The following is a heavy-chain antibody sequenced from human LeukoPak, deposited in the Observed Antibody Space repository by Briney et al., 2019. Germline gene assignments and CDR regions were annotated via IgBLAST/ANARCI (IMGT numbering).Heavy chain of an antibody. CDR3: AAGESMPALVPF. V-gene: IGHV4-30-4*01. Sequence: PSETLSLTCTFSSDSIGGSEYYWSWFRQPPGKGLEYIGYIYYSGSFFYSPSLKSRVTISGGTSKKQFFLKLTSVTAADTAVYYCAAGESMPALVPFWGQGTLVTVSS. CDR2: IYYSGSF. D-gene: IGHD2-21*01. CDR1: SDSIGGSEYY. J-gene: IGHJ4*02.